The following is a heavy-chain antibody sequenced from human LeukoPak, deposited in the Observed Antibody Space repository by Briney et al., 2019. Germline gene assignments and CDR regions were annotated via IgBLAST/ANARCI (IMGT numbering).Heavy chain of an antibody. J-gene: IGHJ5*02. CDR1: GGSISSSSYY. Sequence: SETLSLTCTVSGGSISSSSYYWGWIRQPPGKGLEWIGSIYHSGSTYYNPSLKSRVTISVDTSKNQFSLKLSSVTAADTAVYYCARDPRVTIFGVVKGDWFDPWGQGTLVTVSS. V-gene: IGHV4-39*07. D-gene: IGHD3-3*01. CDR3: ARDPRVTIFGVVKGDWFDP. CDR2: IYHSGST.